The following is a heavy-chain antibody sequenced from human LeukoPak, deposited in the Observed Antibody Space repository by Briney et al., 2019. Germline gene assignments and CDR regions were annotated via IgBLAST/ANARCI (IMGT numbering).Heavy chain of an antibody. CDR2: ISGSGGST. Sequence: GGSLRLSCAASGFTFSSYAMSWVRQAPGKGLEWVSAISGSGGSTYYADSVKGRFTISRDNSKNTLYLQMNGLRAEDTAVYYCATGAGLGPKGLAAFDIWGQGTMVTVSS. CDR3: ATGAGLGPKGLAAFDI. CDR1: GFTFSSYA. V-gene: IGHV3-23*01. D-gene: IGHD3-22*01. J-gene: IGHJ3*02.